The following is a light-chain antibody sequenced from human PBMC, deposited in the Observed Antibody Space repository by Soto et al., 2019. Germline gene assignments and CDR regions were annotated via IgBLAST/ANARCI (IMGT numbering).Light chain of an antibody. V-gene: IGLV2-14*01. J-gene: IGLJ1*01. CDR3: TSYTNSSTLGV. CDR2: EVS. CDR1: SSDVGAYNY. Sequence: QSVLTQPASVSGSPGQSITISCAGTSSDVGAYNYVSWYQQHPGKAPKLMIYEVSNRPSGVSNRFSGSKSGDTAFLTISGLQAEDEAAYYSTSYTNSSTLGVFGTGTKVTVL.